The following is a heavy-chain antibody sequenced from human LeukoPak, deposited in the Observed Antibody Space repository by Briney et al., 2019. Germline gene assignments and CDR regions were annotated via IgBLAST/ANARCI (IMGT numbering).Heavy chain of an antibody. CDR1: GFTFSNYA. CDR2: ISGGGGST. CDR3: AKVVGMCDY. V-gene: IGHV3-23*01. Sequence: GGSLRLSCAASGFTFSNYAMRWVRQAPGKGLEWVSGISGGGGSTDYADSVKGRFTISRDNSKNTLYLQMNSLRAEDTAVYYCAKVVGMCDYWGQGTLVTVSS. J-gene: IGHJ4*02. D-gene: IGHD2-21*01.